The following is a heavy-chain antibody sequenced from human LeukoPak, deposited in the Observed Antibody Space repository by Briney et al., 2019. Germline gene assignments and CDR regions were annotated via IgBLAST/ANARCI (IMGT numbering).Heavy chain of an antibody. CDR1: GGSISNYY. CDR3: ARGTMMVGP. CDR2: IYYSGST. D-gene: IGHD3-22*01. Sequence: PSETLSLTCTVPGGSISNYYWSWIRQPPGKGLGWIGFIYYSGSTTYNPSLKSRATISVDTSKNQFSLKLSSVTAADTAVYYCARGTMMVGPWGQGTLVTVSS. J-gene: IGHJ5*02. V-gene: IGHV4-59*01.